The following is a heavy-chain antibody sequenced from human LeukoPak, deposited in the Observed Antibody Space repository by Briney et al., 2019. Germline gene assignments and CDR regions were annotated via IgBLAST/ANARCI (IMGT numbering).Heavy chain of an antibody. V-gene: IGHV3-33*01. CDR2: IWYDGSNK. D-gene: IGHD4-23*01. CDR3: ARDHYGGNSPPSDY. Sequence: GGSLRLSCAASGLTFSSYGMHWVRQAPGKGLEWVAVIWYDGSNKYYAASVKGRFTISRDNSKNTLYLKMNSLTAEDTAVYYCARDHYGGNSPPSDYWGQGTMVTVSS. J-gene: IGHJ4*02. CDR1: GLTFSSYG.